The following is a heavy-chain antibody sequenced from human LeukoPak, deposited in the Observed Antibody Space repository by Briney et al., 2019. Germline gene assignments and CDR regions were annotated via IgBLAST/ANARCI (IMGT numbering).Heavy chain of an antibody. CDR3: ASVLTTLFGYFDY. CDR2: IYYSGST. D-gene: IGHD3-16*01. CDR1: GGSITSSSYY. Sequence: SETLSITCAVSGGSITSSSYYWGWIRQPPGKGLEWIGSIYYSGSTYYNPSLKSRVTISVDTSKNQFSLKLSSVTAADTAVYYCASVLTTLFGYFDYWGQGTLVTVSS. V-gene: IGHV4-39*01. J-gene: IGHJ4*02.